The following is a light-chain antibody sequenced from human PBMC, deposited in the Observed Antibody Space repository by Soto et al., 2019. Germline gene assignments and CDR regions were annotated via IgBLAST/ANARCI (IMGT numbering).Light chain of an antibody. CDR1: SSDVGDYNY. CDR3: ISYTSTNTLV. V-gene: IGLV2-14*01. CDR2: GVS. Sequence: QSALTQPASVSGSPGQSITISCTGTSSDVGDYNYVSWDQQHPGKAPKLIIYGVSNRPSGISNRFSGSKSDNTASLTISGHQAEDEAEYYCISYTSTNTLVFGGGTKVTVL. J-gene: IGLJ2*01.